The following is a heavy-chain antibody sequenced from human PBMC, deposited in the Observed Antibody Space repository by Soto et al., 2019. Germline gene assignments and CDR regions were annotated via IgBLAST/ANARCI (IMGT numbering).Heavy chain of an antibody. CDR3: ASWGGMVDSSWYNFDY. V-gene: IGHV4-59*01. D-gene: IGHD6-13*01. Sequence: SETLSLTCTVSGGSISSYYWSWIRQPPGKGLEWIGYIYYSGSTNYNPSLKSRVTISVDTSKNQFSLKLSSVTAADTAVYYCASWGGMVDSSWYNFDYWGQGTLVTVSS. CDR1: GGSISSYY. J-gene: IGHJ4*02. CDR2: IYYSGST.